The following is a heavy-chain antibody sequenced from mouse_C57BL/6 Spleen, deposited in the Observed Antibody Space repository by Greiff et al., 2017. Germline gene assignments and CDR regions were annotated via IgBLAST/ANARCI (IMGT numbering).Heavy chain of an antibody. D-gene: IGHD1-1*01. J-gene: IGHJ3*01. CDR2: IHPNSGST. CDR1: GYTFTSYW. CDR3: ARPGGSSFFAY. V-gene: IGHV1-64*01. Sequence: QVQLQQPGAELVKPGASVKLSCKASGYTFTSYWMHWVKQRPGQGLEWIGMIHPNSGSTNYNEKLKSKATLTVDKSSSTAYMQRSSLTSEVSAVYYCARPGGSSFFAYWGQGTLVTVSA.